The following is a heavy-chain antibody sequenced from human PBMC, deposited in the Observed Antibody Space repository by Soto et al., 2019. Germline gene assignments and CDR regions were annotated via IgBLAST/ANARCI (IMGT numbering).Heavy chain of an antibody. CDR1: GYTLTELS. D-gene: IGHD3-10*01. Sequence: ASVKVSCKVSGYTLTELSMHWVRQAPGKGLEWMGGFDPEDGETIYAQKFQGRVTMTEDTSTDTAYMELSSLRSEDTAVYYCATGGFTMVRGASWDFDYWGQGTLVTVSS. CDR2: FDPEDGET. CDR3: ATGGFTMVRGASWDFDY. J-gene: IGHJ4*02. V-gene: IGHV1-24*01.